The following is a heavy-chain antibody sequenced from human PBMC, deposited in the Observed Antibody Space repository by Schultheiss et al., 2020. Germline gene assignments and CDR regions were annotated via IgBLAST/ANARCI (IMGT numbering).Heavy chain of an antibody. D-gene: IGHD2-2*02. CDR1: GASISSYY. CDR3: ARSHSIVPAAIKGSYYGMDL. CDR2: IYTSGST. Sequence: SETLSLTCTVSGASISSYYWTWIRQPPGKGLEWIGRIYTSGSTNYNPSLKSRVTMSLDTSKNQFSLKLSSVTAADTAVYYCARSHSIVPAAIKGSYYGMDLWGQGTTVTVSS. V-gene: IGHV4-4*07. J-gene: IGHJ6*02.